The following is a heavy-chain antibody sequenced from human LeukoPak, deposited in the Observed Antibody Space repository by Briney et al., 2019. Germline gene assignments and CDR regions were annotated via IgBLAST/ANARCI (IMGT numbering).Heavy chain of an antibody. Sequence: GSLRLSCAASGFTFSSYEMNWVRQAPGKGLEWIGEINHSGSTNYNPSLKSRGTISVDTSKNQFSLKLSSVTAADTAVYYCARGKYSSSWYQRATHRSFDPWGQGTLVTVSS. CDR3: ARGKYSSSWYQRATHRSFDP. V-gene: IGHV4-34*01. CDR2: INHSGST. J-gene: IGHJ5*02. CDR1: GFTFSSYE. D-gene: IGHD6-13*01.